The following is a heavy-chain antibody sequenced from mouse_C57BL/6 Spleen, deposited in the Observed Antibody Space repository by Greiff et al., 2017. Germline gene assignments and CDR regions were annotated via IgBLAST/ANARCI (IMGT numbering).Heavy chain of an antibody. Sequence: QVQLKESGPELVKPGASVKISCKASGYAFSSSWMNWVKQRPGKGLEWIGRIYPGDGDTNYNGKFKGKATLTADKSSSTAYMQLSSLTSEDSAVYFCAKDDYDCFDTWGQGTTRPVSS. CDR1: GYAFSSSW. CDR3: AKDDYDCFDT. D-gene: IGHD2-4*01. V-gene: IGHV1-82*01. J-gene: IGHJ2*01. CDR2: IYPGDGDT.